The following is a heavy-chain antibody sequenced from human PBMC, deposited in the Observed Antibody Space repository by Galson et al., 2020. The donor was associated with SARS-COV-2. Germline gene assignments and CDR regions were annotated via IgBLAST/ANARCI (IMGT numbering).Heavy chain of an antibody. V-gene: IGHV3-21*01. CDR2: ISSSSSYI. CDR3: AREVVMVRGVIMDY. Sequence: GESLKISCAASGFTFSSYSMNWVRQAPGKGLEWVSSISSSSSYIYYADSVKGRFTISRDNAKNSLYLQMNSLRAEDTAVYYCAREVVMVRGVIMDYWGQGTLVTVSS. CDR1: GFTFSSYS. J-gene: IGHJ4*02. D-gene: IGHD3-10*01.